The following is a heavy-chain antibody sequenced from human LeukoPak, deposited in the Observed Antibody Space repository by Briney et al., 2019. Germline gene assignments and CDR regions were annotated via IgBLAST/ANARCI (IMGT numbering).Heavy chain of an antibody. V-gene: IGHV3-53*01. CDR2: IYSGGST. CDR3: AINWNDGLFDP. J-gene: IGHJ5*02. CDR1: GFTAITNT. D-gene: IGHD1-20*01. Sequence: GGSWGPSFEASGFTAITNTITWFRRPPGKGLGWVSVIYSGGSTYYADSVKGRFTISRDNSKNTLYLQMNSLRAEDTAVYYCAINWNDGLFDPWGQGTLVTVSS.